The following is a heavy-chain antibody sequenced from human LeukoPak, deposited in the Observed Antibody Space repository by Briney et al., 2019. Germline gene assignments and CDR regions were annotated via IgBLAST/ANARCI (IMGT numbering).Heavy chain of an antibody. J-gene: IGHJ4*02. CDR3: AKGVYGGSSGGFYFDY. CDR1: GLTFSSSG. Sequence: GGSLRLSCAAAGLTFSSSGMHWVRQAPGKGLEWVAFIRYDETNKHYADSVKGRFTISRDNSKNTLYLQMNSLRSEDTAVYCCAKGVYGGSSGGFYFDYWGQGALVTVSS. D-gene: IGHD1-26*01. V-gene: IGHV3-30*02. CDR2: IRYDETNK.